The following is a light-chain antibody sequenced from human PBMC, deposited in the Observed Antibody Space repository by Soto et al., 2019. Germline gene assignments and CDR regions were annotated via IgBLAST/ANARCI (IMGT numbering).Light chain of an antibody. CDR1: SSSIGAGYE. V-gene: IGLV1-40*01. CDR3: AAWDDSLNGPVV. J-gene: IGLJ2*01. CDR2: GNG. Sequence: QSVLTQPPSVSGAPGQRVTISCSGTSSSIGAGYEVHWYHQLPGTAPKLVVSGNGNRPSGVPDRLSASKSGTSASLAITGLQAEDEADYYCAAWDDSLNGPVVFGGGTKVTVL.